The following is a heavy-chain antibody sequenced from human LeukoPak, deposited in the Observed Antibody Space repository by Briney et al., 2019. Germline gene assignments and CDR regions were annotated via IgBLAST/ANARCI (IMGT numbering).Heavy chain of an antibody. CDR3: ARNDESRGYYIKWLDP. D-gene: IGHD3-22*01. Sequence: SQTLSLTCTVSGDSVSSGGFYRSWIRQHPGKGLEWIGSIHYSGATYYNPSLESRLTISEDTSKSQFSLKLSSVSATDTAVYYCARNDESRGYYIKWLDPWGQGTLVTVSS. V-gene: IGHV4-31*03. CDR1: GDSVSSGGFY. CDR2: IHYSGAT. J-gene: IGHJ5*02.